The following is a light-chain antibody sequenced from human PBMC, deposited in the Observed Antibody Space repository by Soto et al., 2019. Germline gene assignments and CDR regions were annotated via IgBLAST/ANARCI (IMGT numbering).Light chain of an antibody. CDR1: SGSVSTTYY. CDR3: NLTRGVGLVG. CDR2: STN. J-gene: IGLJ2*01. Sequence: QAVVSQEPSFSVSPGGTVTLTCGLTSGSVSTTYYPSLYQQTPVQAPRTLIYSTNIRSSGIPDRFSGSILRNKPTLTNTGSQSDDESDYQFNLTRGVGLVGFGAGTKLTV. V-gene: IGLV8-61*01.